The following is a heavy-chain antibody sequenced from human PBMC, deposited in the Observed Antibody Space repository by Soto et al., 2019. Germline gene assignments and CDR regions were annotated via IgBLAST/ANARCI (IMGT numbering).Heavy chain of an antibody. CDR1: GGTFSSYA. CDR3: ARSWIQLWLLSYFDY. Sequence: QVQLVQSGAEVMKPGSSVKVSCKASGGTFSSYAISWVRQAPGQGLEWMGGFITIFGTANYAQKFQGRVTITADESTSTAYMELSSLRSEDTAVYYCARSWIQLWLLSYFDYWGPGTLDTDSS. V-gene: IGHV1-69*01. CDR2: FITIFGTA. D-gene: IGHD5-18*01. J-gene: IGHJ4*02.